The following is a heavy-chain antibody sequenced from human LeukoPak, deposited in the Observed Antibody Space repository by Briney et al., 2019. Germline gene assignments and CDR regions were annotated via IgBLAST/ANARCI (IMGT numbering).Heavy chain of an antibody. D-gene: IGHD6-13*01. CDR3: ARMAAAGTGWFDP. CDR2: IYSGGST. CDR1: GFTFSSYW. V-gene: IGHV3-66*02. J-gene: IGHJ5*02. Sequence: GGSLRLSCAASGFTFSSYWMSWVRQAPGKGLEWVSVIYSGGSTYYADSVKGRFTISRDNSKNTLYLQMNSLRAEDTAVYYCARMAAAGTGWFDPWGQGTLVTVSS.